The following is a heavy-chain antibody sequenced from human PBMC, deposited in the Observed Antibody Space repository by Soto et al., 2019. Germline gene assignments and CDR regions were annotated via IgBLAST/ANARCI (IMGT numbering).Heavy chain of an antibody. CDR3: AREGDGYNSDYYYYGMDV. Sequence: QVQLVQSGAEVKKPGSSVKVSCKASGGTFSSYAISWVRQAPGQGLEWMGGIIPIFGTANYPQKFQGRVTITADXXTXTXXVELSSLRSEDTAVYYCAREGDGYNSDYYYYGMDVWGQGTTVTVSS. CDR2: IIPIFGTA. J-gene: IGHJ6*02. D-gene: IGHD5-12*01. CDR1: GGTFSSYA. V-gene: IGHV1-69*12.